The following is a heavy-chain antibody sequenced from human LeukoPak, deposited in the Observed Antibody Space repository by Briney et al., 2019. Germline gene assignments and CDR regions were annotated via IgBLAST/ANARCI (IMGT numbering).Heavy chain of an antibody. CDR2: MNPNSGNT. Sequence: ASVKVSCKASGYTFTSYDINWVRQATGQGLEWMGWMNPNSGNTGYAQEFQGRVTMTRNTPISTAYMELSSLRSEDTAVYYCAGGLGAATYPYNWFDPWGQGTLVTVSS. V-gene: IGHV1-8*01. CDR1: GYTFTSYD. J-gene: IGHJ5*02. CDR3: AGGLGAATYPYNWFDP. D-gene: IGHD6-13*01.